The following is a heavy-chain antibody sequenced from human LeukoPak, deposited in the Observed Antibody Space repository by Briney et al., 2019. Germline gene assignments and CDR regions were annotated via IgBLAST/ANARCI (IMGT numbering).Heavy chain of an antibody. CDR2: ISTSSGGT. V-gene: IGHV1-2*06. D-gene: IGHD1-26*01. Sequence: ASVKVSCKTSGYTFIDHDMHWVRQAPGQGLEWVGRISTSSGGTTYSQNFQGRVTMTRDTSINTGYMELSRLKSGDTAVYYCTRDHFGSYLAWGQGTLVTVSS. CDR3: TRDHFGSYLA. J-gene: IGHJ4*02. CDR1: GYTFIDHD.